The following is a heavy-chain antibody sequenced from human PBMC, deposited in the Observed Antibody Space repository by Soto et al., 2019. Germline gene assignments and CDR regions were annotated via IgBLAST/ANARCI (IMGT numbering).Heavy chain of an antibody. CDR2: INAGNGNT. D-gene: IGHD6-13*01. V-gene: IGHV1-3*01. CDR3: ARGFYGIAAAAPSYSAY. CDR1: GYTFTSYA. J-gene: IGHJ4*02. Sequence: ASVKVSCKASGYTFTSYAMHWVRQAPGQRLEWMGWINAGNGNTKYSQKFQGRVTITRDTSASTAYMELSSLRSEDTAVYYCARGFYGIAAAAPSYSAYWGQGTLVPVS.